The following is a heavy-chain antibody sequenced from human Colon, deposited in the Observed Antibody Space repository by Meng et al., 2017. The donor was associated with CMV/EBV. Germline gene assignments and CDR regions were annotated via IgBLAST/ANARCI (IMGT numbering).Heavy chain of an antibody. CDR2: IKQDGSEK. D-gene: IGHD2-2*02. J-gene: IGHJ4*02. V-gene: IGHV3-7*01. CDR1: GFTFSSYW. Sequence: GGSLRLSCAASGFTFSSYWMSWVRQAPGKGLEWVANIKQDGSEKYYVDSVKGRFTISRDNAKNSLYLQMNSLRAEDTAVYYCARTTIRYCSSTSCYTEHFDYWGQGTLVTVSS. CDR3: ARTTIRYCSSTSCYTEHFDY.